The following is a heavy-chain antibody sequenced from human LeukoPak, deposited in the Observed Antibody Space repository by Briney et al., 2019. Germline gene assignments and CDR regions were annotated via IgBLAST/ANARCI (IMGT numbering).Heavy chain of an antibody. J-gene: IGHJ4*02. D-gene: IGHD3-10*01. Sequence: GGSLRLSCAASGFTVSSNYMSWVRQAPGEGLEWVSVTYSGGRTYYADSVKGRFTISRDNSKNTLYLQMNSLRAEDTAVYYCASPYGSGSYYPKLYDYWGQGTLVTVSS. V-gene: IGHV3-53*01. CDR1: GFTVSSNY. CDR3: ASPYGSGSYYPKLYDY. CDR2: TYSGGRT.